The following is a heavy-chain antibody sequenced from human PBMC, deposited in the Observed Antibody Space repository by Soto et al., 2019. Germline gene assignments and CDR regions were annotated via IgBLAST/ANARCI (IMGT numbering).Heavy chain of an antibody. CDR2: IIPIFGTA. CDR3: ARDASSGYRLKKNWFDP. D-gene: IGHD3-22*01. CDR1: GGTFSSDA. Sequence: SVKVSCKTSGGTFSSDAISWGRQATGQGLEWMGGIIPIFGTANYAQKFQGRVTITADKSTSTAYMELSSLRSEDTAVYYCARDASSGYRLKKNWFDPWGQGTLVTVSS. J-gene: IGHJ5*02. V-gene: IGHV1-69*06.